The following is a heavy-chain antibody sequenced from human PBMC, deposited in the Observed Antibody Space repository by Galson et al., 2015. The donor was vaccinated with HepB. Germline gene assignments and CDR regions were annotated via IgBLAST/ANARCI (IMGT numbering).Heavy chain of an antibody. CDR1: GFSFNNYE. CDR2: ISSSTNTK. CDR3: ARASMIRGRGSFYVLDV. Sequence: SLRLSCAASGFSFNNYEMHWVRQAPGKGLEWVSYISSSTNTKYYADSVKGRFTISRDNAKNSLFLQMHSLRAEDTAVYHCARASMIRGRGSFYVLDVWGQGTTITVS. J-gene: IGHJ6*02. V-gene: IGHV3-48*03. D-gene: IGHD3-10*01.